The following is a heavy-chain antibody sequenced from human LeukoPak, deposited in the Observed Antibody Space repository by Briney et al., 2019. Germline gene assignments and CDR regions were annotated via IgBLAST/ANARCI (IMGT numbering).Heavy chain of an antibody. Sequence: GGSLRLSCAGSGFTFSTYWMSWVRQAPGKGLDWVANVKQDGTDKYYVDSVKGRFTISRDNAKNSLYLQMNSLRAEDTAVYYCARAGPELEWFSYFDYWGQGTLVTVSS. CDR3: ARAGPELEWFSYFDY. J-gene: IGHJ4*02. CDR2: VKQDGTDK. D-gene: IGHD3-3*01. CDR1: GFTFSTYW. V-gene: IGHV3-7*01.